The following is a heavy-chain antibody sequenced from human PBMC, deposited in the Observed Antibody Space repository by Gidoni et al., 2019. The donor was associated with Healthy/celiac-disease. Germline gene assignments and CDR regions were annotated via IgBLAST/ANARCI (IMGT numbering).Heavy chain of an antibody. CDR1: GGTFSSYA. CDR2: IIPILGIA. Sequence: QVQLVQSGAEVKKPGSSVKVSCKASGGTFSSYAISWVRQAPGQGLEWMGRIIPILGIANYAQKFQGRVTITADKSTSTAYMELSSLRSEGTAVYYCARRADDYGGPPHAFDIWGQGTMVTVSS. J-gene: IGHJ3*02. D-gene: IGHD4-17*01. CDR3: ARRADDYGGPPHAFDI. V-gene: IGHV1-69*04.